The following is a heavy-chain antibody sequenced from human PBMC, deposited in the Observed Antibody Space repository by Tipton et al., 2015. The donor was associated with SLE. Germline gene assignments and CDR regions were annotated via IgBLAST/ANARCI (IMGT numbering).Heavy chain of an antibody. J-gene: IGHJ6*02. D-gene: IGHD2-15*01. CDR3: ARHVGVAYYYAMGV. CDR1: GGSISGYH. CDR2: ISCTETT. V-gene: IGHV4-59*08. Sequence: TLSLTCTVSGGSISGYHWSWLRQPPGKGLEWIGYISCTETTKYNPSLESRVIISVDTSKNQFSLRLSSVTAADTAMYYCARHVGVAYYYAMGVWGQGTTVVLSS.